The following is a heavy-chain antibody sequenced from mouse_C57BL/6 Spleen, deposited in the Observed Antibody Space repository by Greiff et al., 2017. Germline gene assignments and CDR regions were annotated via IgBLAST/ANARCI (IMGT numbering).Heavy chain of an antibody. J-gene: IGHJ3*01. Sequence: QVQLQQPGAELVMPGASVKLSCKASGYTFTSYWMHWVKQRPGQGLEWIGEIDPSDSYTTYNQKFKGKSTLTVDKSSSPAYMQLSSLTSEDSAVYYCARGDYYYGSMFAYWGQGTLVTVSA. CDR3: ARGDYYYGSMFAY. V-gene: IGHV1-69*01. D-gene: IGHD1-1*01. CDR2: IDPSDSYT. CDR1: GYTFTSYW.